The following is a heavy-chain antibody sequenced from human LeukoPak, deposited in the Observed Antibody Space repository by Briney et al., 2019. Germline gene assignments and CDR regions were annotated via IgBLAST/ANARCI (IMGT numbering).Heavy chain of an antibody. J-gene: IGHJ3*02. CDR1: GFTFNNYD. D-gene: IGHD4-17*01. CDR3: ARDSRADYGRNDDAFDI. CDR2: IGTGTDT. V-gene: IGHV3-13*01. Sequence: PGGSLRLSCAASGFTFNNYDMHWVRQATGKGLEWVSHIGTGTDTHYSDSVKGRFTISRDNAKNSLYLQMNSLRAGDTAVYYCARDSRADYGRNDDAFDIWGQGTIVTVSS.